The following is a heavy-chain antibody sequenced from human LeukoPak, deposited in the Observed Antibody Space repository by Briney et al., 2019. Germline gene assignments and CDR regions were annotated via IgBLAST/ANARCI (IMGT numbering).Heavy chain of an antibody. CDR2: INHSGST. Sequence: SETLSLTCAVYGGSFSGYYWSWIRQPPGKGLEWIGEINHSGSTNYNPSLKSRVTISVDTSKNQFSLMLSSVTAADTAVYYCARRMRVVPAAYYFDYWGQGTLVTVSS. CDR1: GGSFSGYY. V-gene: IGHV4-34*01. J-gene: IGHJ4*02. D-gene: IGHD2-2*01. CDR3: ARRMRVVPAAYYFDY.